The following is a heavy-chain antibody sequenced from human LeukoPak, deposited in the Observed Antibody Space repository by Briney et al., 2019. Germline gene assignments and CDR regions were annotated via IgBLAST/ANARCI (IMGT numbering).Heavy chain of an antibody. D-gene: IGHD6-19*01. CDR3: ARGRGGYSSGWYHDY. CDR1: GGSFSGYY. CDR2: INHSGST. J-gene: IGHJ4*02. V-gene: IGHV4-34*01. Sequence: ASETLSLTCAVYGGSFSGYYWSWIRQPPGKGLEWIGEINHSGSTNYNPSLKSQVTISVDTSKNQFSLKLSSVTAADTAVYYCARGRGGYSSGWYHDYWGQGTLVTVSS.